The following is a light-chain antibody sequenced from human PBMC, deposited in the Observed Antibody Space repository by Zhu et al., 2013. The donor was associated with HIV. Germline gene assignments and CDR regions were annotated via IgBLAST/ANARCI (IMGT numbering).Light chain of an antibody. CDR3: AARDDGPDGTPNGWV. V-gene: IGLV2-11*01. J-gene: IGLJ3*02. Sequence: QSVLTQPRSVSGSPGQSVTISCTGTSSDVGNHNYVSWYQQYPGKGPKLIIYDVNKRHSGVPDRLSGSKFGNTASLTISGLQAEDEADYFCAARDDGPDGTPNGWVFGGGTKLTVL. CDR2: DVN. CDR1: SSDVGNHNY.